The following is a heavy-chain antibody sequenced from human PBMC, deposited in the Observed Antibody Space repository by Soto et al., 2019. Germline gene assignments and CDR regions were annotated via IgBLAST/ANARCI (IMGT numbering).Heavy chain of an antibody. CDR2: IYYSGST. J-gene: IGHJ6*02. Sequence: QVQLRESGPGLVNPSETLSLTCTVSGGSISSAYWSWIRQPPGKGLEWIGYIYYSGSTDYNPSLKRRVTISVDTYNNQLSLKLRSGTGADTAMYYCSREGRVAAVGGMDVWGHGTTVTVSS. CDR1: GGSISSAY. V-gene: IGHV4-59*01. CDR3: SREGRVAAVGGMDV. D-gene: IGHD6-25*01.